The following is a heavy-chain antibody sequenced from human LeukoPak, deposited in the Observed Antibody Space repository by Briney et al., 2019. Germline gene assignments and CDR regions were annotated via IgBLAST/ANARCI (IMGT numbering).Heavy chain of an antibody. V-gene: IGHV1-69*01. CDR2: IIPIFGTA. CDR1: GGTFSSYA. D-gene: IGHD2-2*02. Sequence: ASVKVSCEASGGTFSSYAISWVRQAPGQGLEWMGGIIPIFGTANYAQKFRGRVTITADESTSTAYMELSSLRSEDTAVYYCARARGPGYCSSTSCYTGNDAFDIWGQGTMVTVSS. CDR3: ARARGPGYCSSTSCYTGNDAFDI. J-gene: IGHJ3*02.